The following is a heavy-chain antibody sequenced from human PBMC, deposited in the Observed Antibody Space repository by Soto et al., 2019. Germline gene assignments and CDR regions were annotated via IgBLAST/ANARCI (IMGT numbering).Heavy chain of an antibody. CDR3: ARYCSSTSCEGENWFDP. CDR1: GYTFTSYG. Sequence: QVQLVQSGAEVKKPGASVKVSCKASGYTFTSYGISWVRQAPGQGLEWMGWISAYNGNTNYAQKLQGRVTMTTDTSTSTAYMELRILRSDDTAVYYCARYCSSTSCEGENWFDPWGQGTLFTVSS. CDR2: ISAYNGNT. J-gene: IGHJ5*02. D-gene: IGHD2-2*01. V-gene: IGHV1-18*01.